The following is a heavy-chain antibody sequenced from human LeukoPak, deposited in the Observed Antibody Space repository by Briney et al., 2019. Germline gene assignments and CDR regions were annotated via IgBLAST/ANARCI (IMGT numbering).Heavy chain of an antibody. CDR3: AKDHSSGWYGLFDY. J-gene: IGHJ4*02. V-gene: IGHV3-30*18. CDR1: GFTFSSYG. Sequence: PGGSLRLSCAASGFTFSSYGMHWVRQAPGKGLEWVAVISYDGSNKYYADSVKGRFTISRDNSKNTLYLQMNSLRAEDTAVFYCAKDHSSGWYGLFDYWGQGTLVTVSS. CDR2: ISYDGSNK. D-gene: IGHD6-19*01.